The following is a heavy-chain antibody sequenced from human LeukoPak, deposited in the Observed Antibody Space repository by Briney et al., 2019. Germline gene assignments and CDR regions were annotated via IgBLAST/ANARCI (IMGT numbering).Heavy chain of an antibody. V-gene: IGHV4-61*01. D-gene: IGHD3-10*01. CDR1: GGSVSSGSYY. CDR2: IYYSGST. J-gene: IGHJ4*02. CDR3: ARALWIGEPYFDY. Sequence: PSETLSLTCTVSGGSVSSGSYYWSWIRQPPGKGLEWIGYIYYSGSTNYNPSLKSRVTISVDTSKNQFSLKLSSVTAADTAVYYCARALWIGEPYFDYWGQGTLVTVSS.